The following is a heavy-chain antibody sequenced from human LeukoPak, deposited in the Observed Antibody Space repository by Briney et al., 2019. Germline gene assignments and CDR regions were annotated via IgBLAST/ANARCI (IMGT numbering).Heavy chain of an antibody. V-gene: IGHV4-39*01. CDR3: ARLRAMAGHRGGFDF. J-gene: IGHJ3*01. Sequence: PSETLSLTCAVSGDSISYHNYYWDWIRQPPGKGLEWIGTVYYTGNTYHNPSLKSRVAISVDTSKNQFSLQLTSMTAADTAVYYCARLRAMAGHRGGFDFWGRGTMVTVSS. CDR2: VYYTGNT. CDR1: GDSISYHNYY. D-gene: IGHD6-19*01.